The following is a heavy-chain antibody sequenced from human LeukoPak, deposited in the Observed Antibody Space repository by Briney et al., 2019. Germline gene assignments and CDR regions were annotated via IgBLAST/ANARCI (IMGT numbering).Heavy chain of an antibody. J-gene: IGHJ5*02. Sequence: GGSLRLSCAASGFTFSSYAMSWVRQAPGKGLEWVSAISGSGGSTYYADSVKGRFTISRDNSKNTLYLQMNSLRAEDTAVYYCAKDYGDYGVFGWFDPWGQGNLVTVSS. CDR2: ISGSGGST. D-gene: IGHD4-17*01. CDR1: GFTFSSYA. CDR3: AKDYGDYGVFGWFDP. V-gene: IGHV3-23*01.